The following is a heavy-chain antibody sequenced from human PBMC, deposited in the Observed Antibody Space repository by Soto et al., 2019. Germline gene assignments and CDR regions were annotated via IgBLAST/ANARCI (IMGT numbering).Heavy chain of an antibody. CDR3: VSCPATNYYDSSGYYYSWLDP. CDR1: SGSVSSGDYY. CDR2: INYSGRT. J-gene: IGHJ5*02. V-gene: IGHV4-30-4*01. Sequence: QVQLRESGPGLVKPSQTLALTCTVSSGSVSSGDYYWTWIRQPPGKGLEWIGSINYSGRTYNNPAPRSRLTMSVDTSKNQFSLKLNSVTAADTAIYYCVSCPATNYYDSSGYYYSWLDPWGQGTLVTVSS. D-gene: IGHD3-22*01.